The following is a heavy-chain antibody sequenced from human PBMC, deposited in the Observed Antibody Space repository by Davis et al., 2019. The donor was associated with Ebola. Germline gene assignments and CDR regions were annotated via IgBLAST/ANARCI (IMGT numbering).Heavy chain of an antibody. CDR2: ISWNSGSI. Sequence: SLKISCAASGFTFDDYAMHWVRQAPGKGLEWVSGISWNSGSIGYADSVKGRFTISRDNAKNSLYLQMNSLRAEDTALYYCAVGRHYDFWSGYYDNWFDPWGQGTLVTVSS. CDR1: GFTFDDYA. V-gene: IGHV3-9*01. CDR3: AVGRHYDFWSGYYDNWFDP. D-gene: IGHD3-3*01. J-gene: IGHJ5*02.